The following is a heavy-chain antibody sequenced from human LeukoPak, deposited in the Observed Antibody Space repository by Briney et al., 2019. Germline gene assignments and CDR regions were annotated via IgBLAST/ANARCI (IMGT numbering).Heavy chain of an antibody. CDR1: GGSISGTTYS. Sequence: PSETLSLTCTVSGGSISGTTYSWGWGWIRQPPGKGLEWIGNFYYTGNSYYSPSLKSRVTISVDMSKNQFSLKLSAVTAADTAVYYCARRIVADYWYFDFWGRGTLVTVSS. J-gene: IGHJ2*01. CDR3: ARRIVADYWYFDF. CDR2: FYYTGNS. D-gene: IGHD2-21*01. V-gene: IGHV4-39*01.